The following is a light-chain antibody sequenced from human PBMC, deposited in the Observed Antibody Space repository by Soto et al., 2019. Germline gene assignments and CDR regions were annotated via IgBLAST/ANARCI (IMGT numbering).Light chain of an antibody. CDR3: KQYNSYWT. J-gene: IGKJ1*01. CDR1: QSISSW. V-gene: IGKV1-5*03. Sequence: DIQMTQSPSTLSASVGDRVTITCRASQSISSWLAWYQQQPGKAPKLLIYKASSLESGVPSRFSGSGSGTEFTLTISSLQPDDFATYSCKQYNSYWTFGQGTKVEIK. CDR2: KAS.